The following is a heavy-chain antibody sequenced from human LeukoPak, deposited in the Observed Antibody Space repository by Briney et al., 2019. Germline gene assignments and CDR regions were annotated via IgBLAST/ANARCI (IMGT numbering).Heavy chain of an antibody. V-gene: IGHV3-30*04. J-gene: IGHJ4*02. CDR3: ASDMAAASEFDY. CDR2: ISYDGSNK. D-gene: IGHD2-15*01. Sequence: GGSLRLSCAASGFTFSSYEMNWVRQAPGKGLEWVAVISYDGSNKYYADSVKGRFTISRDNSKHTLYLQMNSLRPEDTAVYYCASDMAAASEFDYWGQGTLVTVSS. CDR1: GFTFSSYE.